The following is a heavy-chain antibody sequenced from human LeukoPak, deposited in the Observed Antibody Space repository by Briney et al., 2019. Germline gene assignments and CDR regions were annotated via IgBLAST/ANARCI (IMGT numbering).Heavy chain of an antibody. CDR2: INPNSGGT. J-gene: IGHJ6*03. CDR1: GYTFTGYY. D-gene: IGHD2-2*01. V-gene: IGHV1-2*02. Sequence: ASVKVSCKASGYTFTGYYMHWVRQAPGQGLEWMGWINPNSGGTNYAQKFQGRVTMTRDTSISTAYMELSRLRSDDTAVYYCARGRGLQYQLLRYYYYYMDVWGKGTTVTVSS. CDR3: ARGRGLQYQLLRYYYYYMDV.